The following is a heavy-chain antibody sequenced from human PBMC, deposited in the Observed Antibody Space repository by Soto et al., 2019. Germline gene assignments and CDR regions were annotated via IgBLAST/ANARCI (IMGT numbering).Heavy chain of an antibody. V-gene: IGHV3-23*01. CDR1: GFTFSSYA. J-gene: IGHJ4*02. CDR2: ISGSGGSA. CDR3: AKDFTHPIDY. Sequence: GGSLRLSCAASGFTFSSYAMSWVRQGPGKGLEWVSAISGSGGSAYYADSVKGRFTISRDNSKNTLHLQMNSLRAEDTAVYYCAKDFTHPIDYRGQGTLVTVSS.